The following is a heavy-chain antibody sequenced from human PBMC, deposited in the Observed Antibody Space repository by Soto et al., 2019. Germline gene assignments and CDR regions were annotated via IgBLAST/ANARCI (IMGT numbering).Heavy chain of an antibody. V-gene: IGHV3-74*01. CDR3: AREVYDFWSGYYMYYYGMDV. D-gene: IGHD3-3*01. CDR2: INSDGSST. J-gene: IGHJ6*02. Sequence: EVQLVESGGGLVQPGGSLRLSCAASGFTFSSYWMHWVRQAPGKGLVWVSRINSDGSSTSYADSVKGRFTISRDNAKNTLYLQMNSPRAEDTAVYYCAREVYDFWSGYYMYYYGMDVWGQGTTVTVSS. CDR1: GFTFSSYW.